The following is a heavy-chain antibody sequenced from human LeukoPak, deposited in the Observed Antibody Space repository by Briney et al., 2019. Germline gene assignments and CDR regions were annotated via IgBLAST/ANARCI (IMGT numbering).Heavy chain of an antibody. V-gene: IGHV3-23*01. CDR2: ISGSGGST. CDR1: GFTFSSYA. CDR3: ARGGVQLWYYLDY. D-gene: IGHD5-18*01. Sequence: GGSLRLSCAASGFTFSSYAMSWVRQAPGKGLEWVSAISGSGGSTYYADSVKGRFTISRDNSRNTLYLQMNSLRPGDTAVYYCARGGVQLWYYLDYWGQGTLVTVSS. J-gene: IGHJ4*02.